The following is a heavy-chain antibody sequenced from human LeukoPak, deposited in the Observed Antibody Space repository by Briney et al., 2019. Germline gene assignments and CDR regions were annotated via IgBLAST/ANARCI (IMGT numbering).Heavy chain of an antibody. V-gene: IGHV1-69*04. Sequence: SVKVCCKASGDTFSRYAISWVRQAPGQGLEWMGRIIPILGIANYAQKFQDRVTINADKSTSTVYMELSSLRSEDTAVYYCARGGYGGNGFDYWGQGTLVTVSS. D-gene: IGHD4-23*01. CDR1: GDTFSRYA. CDR3: ARGGYGGNGFDY. CDR2: IIPILGIA. J-gene: IGHJ4*02.